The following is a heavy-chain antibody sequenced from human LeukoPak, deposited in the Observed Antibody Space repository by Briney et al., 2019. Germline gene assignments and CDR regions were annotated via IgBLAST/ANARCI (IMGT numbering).Heavy chain of an antibody. V-gene: IGHV3-21*01. CDR3: ARDPEYYDFWSGYYTAPTGFDY. CDR2: ISSSSSYI. Sequence: GGSLRLSCAASGFTFSSYSMTWVRQAPGKGLEWVSSISSSSSYIYYADSVKGRFTISRDNAKNSLYLQMNSLRAEDTAVYYCARDPEYYDFWSGYYTAPTGFDYWGQGTLVTVSS. D-gene: IGHD3-3*01. J-gene: IGHJ4*02. CDR1: GFTFSSYS.